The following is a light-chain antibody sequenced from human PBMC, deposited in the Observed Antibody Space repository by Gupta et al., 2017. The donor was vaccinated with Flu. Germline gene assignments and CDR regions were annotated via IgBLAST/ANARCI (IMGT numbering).Light chain of an antibody. V-gene: IGLV8-61*01. CDR1: SGSVSTRYY. J-gene: IGLJ3*02. CDR3: VLYMGSGML. Sequence: SSGSVSTRYYPSWYQQTPGQAPRTLIYSTHSRSSGVPDRFSGSILGNKAALTITGAQADDESHYHCVLYMGSGMLFGGGTKLTVL. CDR2: STH.